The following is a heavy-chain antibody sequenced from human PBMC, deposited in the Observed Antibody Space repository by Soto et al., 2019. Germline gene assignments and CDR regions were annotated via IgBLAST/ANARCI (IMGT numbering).Heavy chain of an antibody. CDR3: ARPYSETYWAAFDV. V-gene: IGHV4-59*01. J-gene: IGHJ3*01. CDR1: GDSISSYY. CDR2: IYYSGSS. D-gene: IGHD1-26*01. Sequence: QVLLQESGPGLVKPSETLSLTCTVSGDSISSYYWSWIRQPPGKGLEWIGYIYYSGSSNYNPSLKRRVTISLDTSKNQFSLKLRSVTAADTAVYYCARPYSETYWAAFDVWGQGTMVTVSS.